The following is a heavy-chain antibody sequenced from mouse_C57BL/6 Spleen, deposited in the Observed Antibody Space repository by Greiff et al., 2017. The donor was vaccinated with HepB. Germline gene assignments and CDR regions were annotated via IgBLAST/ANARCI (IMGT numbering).Heavy chain of an antibody. CDR1: GYTFTSYW. CDR2: IYPGSGST. D-gene: IGHD2-4*01. CDR3: AREVYYDYDGYFDV. V-gene: IGHV1-55*01. J-gene: IGHJ1*03. Sequence: QVQLQQPGAELVKPGASVKMSCKASGYTFTSYWITWVKQRPGQGLEWIGDIYPGSGSTNYNKKFKSKATLTVDTSSSTAYMQLSSLTSEDSAVYYCAREVYYDYDGYFDVWGTGTTVTVSS.